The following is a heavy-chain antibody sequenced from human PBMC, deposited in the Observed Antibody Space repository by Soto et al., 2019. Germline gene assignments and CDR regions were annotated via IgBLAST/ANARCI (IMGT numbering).Heavy chain of an antibody. CDR3: ATEVEMATSGSDY. CDR2: IKSKTDGGTT. D-gene: IGHD5-12*01. V-gene: IGHV3-15*01. J-gene: IGHJ4*02. Sequence: PGGSLRLSCAASGFTFSNALMTWVRQAPGKGLEWVGRIKSKTDGGTTDYAAPVKGRFTISRDDSKNTLYLQMNSLKTEDTAVYYCATEVEMATSGSDYWGQGTLVTVSS. CDR1: GFTFSNAL.